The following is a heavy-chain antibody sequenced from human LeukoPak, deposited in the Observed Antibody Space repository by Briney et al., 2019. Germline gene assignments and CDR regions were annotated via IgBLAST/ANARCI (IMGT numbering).Heavy chain of an antibody. CDR1: VGSISSYY. Sequence: SETLSVTCTVSVGSISSYYWSWIRQPPGKGLEGVGYIYYSGSTNYNPPLTSRVTIPVDTSKNQFSLKRSSVTAADTAVYYCARASSGWLQYYFDYWGQETLVTVSS. CDR3: ARASSGWLQYYFDY. D-gene: IGHD6-19*01. J-gene: IGHJ4*02. V-gene: IGHV4-59*01. CDR2: IYYSGST.